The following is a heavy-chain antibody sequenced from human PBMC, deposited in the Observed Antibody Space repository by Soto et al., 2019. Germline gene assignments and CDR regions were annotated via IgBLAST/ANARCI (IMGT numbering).Heavy chain of an antibody. CDR2: ISTTIFTI. CDR3: ARDRCYDGTCYSASDS. D-gene: IGHD2-15*01. Sequence: GGSLRLSCAASGFRFSTYNMDWVRQAPGKGPEWIAHISTTIFTIYYADSVKGRFTISRDNDRNSLYLEMNSLRDEDTAVYYCARDRCYDGTCYSASDSWGQGTLVTVSS. V-gene: IGHV3-48*02. J-gene: IGHJ5*01. CDR1: GFRFSTYN.